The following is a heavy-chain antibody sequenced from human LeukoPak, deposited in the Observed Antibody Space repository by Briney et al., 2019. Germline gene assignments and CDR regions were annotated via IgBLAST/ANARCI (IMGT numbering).Heavy chain of an antibody. CDR2: ISGSGGST. CDR1: GFTFSSCA. J-gene: IGHJ4*02. D-gene: IGHD4-17*01. Sequence: GGSLRLSCAASGFTFSSCAMSWVRQAPGKGLEWVSAISGSGGSTYYADSVKGRFTISRDNSKNTLYLQMNSLRAEDTAVYYCAKAGSTVTTFFSFDYWGQGTLVTVSS. V-gene: IGHV3-23*01. CDR3: AKAGSTVTTFFSFDY.